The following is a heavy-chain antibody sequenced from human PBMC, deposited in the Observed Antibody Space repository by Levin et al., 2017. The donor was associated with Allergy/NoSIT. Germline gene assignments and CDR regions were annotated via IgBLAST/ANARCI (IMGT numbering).Heavy chain of an antibody. J-gene: IGHJ3*02. CDR3: ARDLEDNYDSSRYYPDAFDI. V-gene: IGHV1-2*02. CDR2: ISPNNGVT. D-gene: IGHD3-22*01. Sequence: PGESLKISCKASGYTFTAYYIHWVRQAPGQGLEWMGWISPNNGVTNFAQQFQGRVTMTRDTSVTTTYMELSSLRSDDTAVYYCARDLEDNYDSSRYYPDAFDIWGQGTMVTVSS. CDR1: GYTFTAYY.